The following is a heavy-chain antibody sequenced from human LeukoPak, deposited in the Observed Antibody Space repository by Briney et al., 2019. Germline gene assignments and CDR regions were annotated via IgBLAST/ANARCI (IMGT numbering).Heavy chain of an antibody. CDR3: AREDSSGWNY. D-gene: IGHD6-19*01. V-gene: IGHV3-48*03. J-gene: IGHJ4*02. CDR2: ISSSGSTI. CDR1: GFTFSSYE. Sequence: PGRSLRLSCAASGFTFSSYEMNWVRQAPGKGLEWVSYISSSGSTIYYADSVKGRFTISRDNAKNSLYLQMNSLRAEDTAVYYCAREDSSGWNYWGQGTLVTASS.